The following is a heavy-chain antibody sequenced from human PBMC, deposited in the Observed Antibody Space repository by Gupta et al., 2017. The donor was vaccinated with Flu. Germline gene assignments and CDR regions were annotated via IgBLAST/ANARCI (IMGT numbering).Heavy chain of an antibody. CDR3: AREGTTHYGMDV. V-gene: IGHV3-74*01. Sequence: EEQLVEAGGGLVQPGGSLRLSCAASGFTFSMHLMHWVRQVPGKGLVWVSRINSDGSSTSYADFVNGRFTISRDNGNKALYLQMNSLRVEDTAVYFCAREGTTHYGMDVWGQGTTVTVSS. D-gene: IGHD1-14*01. CDR1: GFTFSMHL. J-gene: IGHJ6*02. CDR2: INSDGSST.